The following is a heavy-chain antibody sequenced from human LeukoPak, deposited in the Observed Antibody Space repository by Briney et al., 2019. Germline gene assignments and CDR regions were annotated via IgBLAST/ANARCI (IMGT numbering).Heavy chain of an antibody. CDR1: GGSISSSSYY. D-gene: IGHD1-26*01. CDR3: ARRGKRIVGATTGFDY. J-gene: IGHJ4*02. Sequence: PSETLSLTCTVSGGSISSSSYYWGWIRQPPGKGLERIGSFSYSGNTYYNPSLKSRVTISVDTSKNHFSLKLSSVTAADTAVYYCARRGKRIVGATTGFDYWGQGTLVTVSS. V-gene: IGHV4-39*01. CDR2: FSYSGNT.